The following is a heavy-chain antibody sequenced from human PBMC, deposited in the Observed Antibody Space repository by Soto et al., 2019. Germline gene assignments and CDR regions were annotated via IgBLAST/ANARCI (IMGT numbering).Heavy chain of an antibody. J-gene: IGHJ6*02. Sequence: QVQLVQSGAEVKKPGASVKVSCKASGYTFTSYGISWVRQAPGQGLEWMGWISAYNGNTNYAQKLQGRVTMTTDTXTXXAYRELRSLRSDDTAVYYCARRSYGPAYYYYGMDVWGQGTTVTVSS. CDR1: GYTFTSYG. V-gene: IGHV1-18*01. CDR3: ARRSYGPAYYYYGMDV. D-gene: IGHD3-16*01. CDR2: ISAYNGNT.